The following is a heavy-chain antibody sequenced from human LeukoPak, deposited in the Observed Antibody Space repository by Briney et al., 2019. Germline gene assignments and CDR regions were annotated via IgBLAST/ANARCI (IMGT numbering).Heavy chain of an antibody. V-gene: IGHV1-24*01. CDR1: GYTLTELS. D-gene: IGHD2-15*01. J-gene: IGHJ2*01. CDR3: ATCGGSGGSCYSRYFDL. Sequence: ASVKVSCKVSGYTLTELSMHWVRQAPGKGLEWMGGFDPEDGETIYAQKFQGRVTMTEDTSTDTAYMELSSLRSEDTAVYYCATCGGSGGSCYSRYFDLWGRGTLVTVSS. CDR2: FDPEDGET.